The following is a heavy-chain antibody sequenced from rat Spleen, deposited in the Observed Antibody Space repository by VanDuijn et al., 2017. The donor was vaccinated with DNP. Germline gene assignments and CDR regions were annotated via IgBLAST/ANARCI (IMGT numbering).Heavy chain of an antibody. CDR2: ISYDGSST. CDR1: GFNFNDYW. J-gene: IGHJ2*01. Sequence: EVKLVESGGGLVQPGRSLKLSCAASGFNFNDYWMGWVRQAPGKGLEWVATISYDGSSTYYRDSVKGRFTISRDNAKSTLYLQMDSLRSEDTATYYCTREKTGRDWGQGVMVTVSS. V-gene: IGHV5-29*01. CDR3: TREKTGRD. D-gene: IGHD5-1*01.